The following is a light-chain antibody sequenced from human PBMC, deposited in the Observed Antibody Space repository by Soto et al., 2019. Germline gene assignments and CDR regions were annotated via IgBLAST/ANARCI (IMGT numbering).Light chain of an antibody. CDR1: SSNIGAGYD. CDR2: GNS. V-gene: IGLV1-40*01. CDR3: GSYTTSSNYV. J-gene: IGLJ1*01. Sequence: QSVLTQPPSVSGAPGQRVTISCTGSSSNIGAGYDVHWYQQLPGTAPKLLMYGNSNRPSGVPDRFSGSKSGNTASLPISGLQAEDEADYYCGSYTTSSNYVFGTGTKVTVL.